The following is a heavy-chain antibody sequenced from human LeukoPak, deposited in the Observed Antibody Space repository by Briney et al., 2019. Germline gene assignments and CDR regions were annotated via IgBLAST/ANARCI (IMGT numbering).Heavy chain of an antibody. V-gene: IGHV4-59*01. CDR3: ARDLHGSSDKWFDP. CDR1: GGSISSYY. J-gene: IGHJ5*02. CDR2: IYYSGST. Sequence: PSETLSLTCTVSGGSISSYYWSWIRQPPGKGLEWIGYIYYSGSTNYNPSLKSRVTISVDTSKNQFSLKLSSVTAADTAVYYCARDLHGSSDKWFDPWGPGTLVTVSS. D-gene: IGHD6-6*01.